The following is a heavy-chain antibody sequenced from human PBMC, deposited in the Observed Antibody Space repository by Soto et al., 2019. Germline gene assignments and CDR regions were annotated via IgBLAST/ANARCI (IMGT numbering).Heavy chain of an antibody. CDR2: INWNSRSI. J-gene: IGHJ4*02. Sequence: DVQLVESGGGLVQPGRSLRLSCAASGFTFDDYAMHWVRQAPGEGLEWVSGINWNSRSIGYADSVKGRFTISRDNAKNSLYLHMNSLGAEDTAFYYCAKDMTDILTQNLDYWGQGTLVTVAS. D-gene: IGHD3-9*01. CDR1: GFTFDDYA. V-gene: IGHV3-9*01. CDR3: AKDMTDILTQNLDY.